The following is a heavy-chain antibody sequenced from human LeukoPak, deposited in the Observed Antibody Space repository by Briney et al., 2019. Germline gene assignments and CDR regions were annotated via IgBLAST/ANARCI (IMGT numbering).Heavy chain of an antibody. CDR3: ARERGGYCSGGSCYPNWSDP. V-gene: IGHV1-2*04. J-gene: IGHJ5*02. CDR1: GYTFTGYY. Sequence: ASVKVSCKASGYTFTGYYMHWVRQAPGQGLEWMGWINPNSGGTNYAQKFQGWVTMTRDTSISTAYMELSRLRSDDTAVYYCARERGGYCSGGSCYPNWSDPWGQGTLVTVSS. D-gene: IGHD2-15*01. CDR2: INPNSGGT.